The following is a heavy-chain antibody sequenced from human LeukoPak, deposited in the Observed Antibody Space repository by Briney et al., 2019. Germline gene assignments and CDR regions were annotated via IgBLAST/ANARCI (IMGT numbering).Heavy chain of an antibody. CDR2: IYSGGST. CDR1: GFTVSSNY. J-gene: IGHJ4*02. Sequence: GGSPRLSCAASGFTVSSNYMSGVRQAPGKGLEWVSVIYSGGSTYYADSVKGRFTISRDNSRNTLYLQMNSLRPEDTAVYYCAKAIWVAATSSWFCLDYWGQGSLVIVSS. CDR3: AKAIWVAATSSWFCLDY. V-gene: IGHV3-53*05. D-gene: IGHD3-10*01.